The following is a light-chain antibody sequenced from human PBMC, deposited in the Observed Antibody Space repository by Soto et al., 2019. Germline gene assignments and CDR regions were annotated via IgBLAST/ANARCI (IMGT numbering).Light chain of an antibody. CDR3: QQYGSAPPT. V-gene: IGKV3-20*01. Sequence: EIVLTHSPGTLSLSPGERATLSCRSIQSVSSSYLAWYQQKPGQAPRLLIYGASSRATGIPDRFSGSGSGTDFTLTISRLEPEDFEVYYCQQYGSAPPTFGQGTKVDIK. J-gene: IGKJ1*01. CDR2: GAS. CDR1: QSVSSSY.